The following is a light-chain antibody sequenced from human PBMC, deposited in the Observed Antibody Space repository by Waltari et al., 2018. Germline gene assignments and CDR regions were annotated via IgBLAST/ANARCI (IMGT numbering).Light chain of an antibody. Sequence: EIVLTQSPATRSLSPGERATPPCRASQSVSSYLAWYQQKPGQAPRLLIYDASNRATGIPARFSGSGSGTDFTLTISSLEPEDFAVYYCQQRSNWPLITFGQGTRLEIK. V-gene: IGKV3-11*01. J-gene: IGKJ5*01. CDR3: QQRSNWPLIT. CDR2: DAS. CDR1: QSVSSY.